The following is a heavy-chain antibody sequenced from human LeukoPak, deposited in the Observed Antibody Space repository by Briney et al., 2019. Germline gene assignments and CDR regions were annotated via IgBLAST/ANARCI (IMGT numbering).Heavy chain of an antibody. CDR1: GFMYSHYG. Sequence: GRSLRLSCAASGFMYSHYGMHWVRQAPGKGLEWVAVIWSDGSNRFYAGSVKGRFTISSDNSHNTLFLQMNSLRAEDTAMYYCARDAQRGFDYSNSLEYWGHGTLVTVSS. CDR2: IWSDGSNR. CDR3: ARDAQRGFDYSNSLEY. V-gene: IGHV3-33*01. J-gene: IGHJ4*01. D-gene: IGHD4-11*01.